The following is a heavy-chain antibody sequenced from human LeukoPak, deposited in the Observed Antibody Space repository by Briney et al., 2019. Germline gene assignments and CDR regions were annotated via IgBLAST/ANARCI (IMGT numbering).Heavy chain of an antibody. J-gene: IGHJ6*02. CDR3: ARSGYFDWLYYYYGMDV. D-gene: IGHD3-9*01. CDR2: INHSGST. V-gene: IGHV4-34*01. CDR1: GGSFSGYY. Sequence: SETLSLTCAVYGGSFSGYYWRWIRQPPGKGLEWIGEINHSGSTNYNPSLKSRVTISVDTSKNQFSLKLSSVTAADTAVYYCARSGYFDWLYYYYGMDVWGQGTTVTVSS.